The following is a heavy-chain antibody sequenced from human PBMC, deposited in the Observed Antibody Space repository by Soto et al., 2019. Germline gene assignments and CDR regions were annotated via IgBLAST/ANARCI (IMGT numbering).Heavy chain of an antibody. CDR1: DDSISSSNW. Sequence: QVQLQESGPGLVKPSGTLSLTCGVSDDSISSSNWWSWVRQPPGKGLEWIGEIYHSGSTNYNPSLTSRVTISVDKSKNQFSLKLSSVTAADTAVYYCARVVVGITFGLDYWGQGTLVTVSS. D-gene: IGHD3-22*01. J-gene: IGHJ4*02. CDR2: IYHSGST. V-gene: IGHV4-4*02. CDR3: ARVVVGITFGLDY.